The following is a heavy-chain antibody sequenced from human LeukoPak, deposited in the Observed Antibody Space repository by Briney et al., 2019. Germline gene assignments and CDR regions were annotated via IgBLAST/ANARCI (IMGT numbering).Heavy chain of an antibody. V-gene: IGHV1-69*01. J-gene: IGHJ4*02. CDR3: AREGYCGGDCWGGYFDY. Sequence: LVKVSCKASGGTFSSYAISWVRHAPGQGLEWMGGIIPIFGTANYAQKFQGRVTITADETTSTAYMELSSLRSEDTAVYYCAREGYCGGDCWGGYFDYWARQPWSPSPQ. CDR1: GGTFSSYA. CDR2: IIPIFGTA. D-gene: IGHD2-21*01.